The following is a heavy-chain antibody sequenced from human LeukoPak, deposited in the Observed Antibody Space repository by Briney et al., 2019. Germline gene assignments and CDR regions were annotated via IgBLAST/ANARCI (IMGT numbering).Heavy chain of an antibody. V-gene: IGHV4-39*01. CDR2: IHYSGST. D-gene: IGHD1-26*01. Sequence: PSETLSLTCTVSGGSISSSSYYWGWIRQPPGKGLEWIGTIHYSGSTYYNSSLKSRVTISVDTTKNQFSLKLTSVTAADTAVYYCARHVSSGTFLYYFDNWGQGTLVTVSS. CDR1: GGSISSSSYY. CDR3: ARHVSSGTFLYYFDN. J-gene: IGHJ4*02.